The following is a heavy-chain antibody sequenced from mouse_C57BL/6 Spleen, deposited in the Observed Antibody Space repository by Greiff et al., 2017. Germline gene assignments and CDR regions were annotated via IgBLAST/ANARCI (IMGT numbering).Heavy chain of an antibody. J-gene: IGHJ1*03. V-gene: IGHV2-2*01. CDR3: ARNRDWYFDV. CDR1: GFSLTSYG. CDR2: IWSGGST. Sequence: QVQLKESGPGLVQPSQSLSITCTVSGFSLTSYGVHWVRQSPGKGLEWLGVIWSGGSTDYNAAFISRLSISKDNSKSQVFFKMNSLQADDTAIYYCARNRDWYFDVWGTATMVTVAS.